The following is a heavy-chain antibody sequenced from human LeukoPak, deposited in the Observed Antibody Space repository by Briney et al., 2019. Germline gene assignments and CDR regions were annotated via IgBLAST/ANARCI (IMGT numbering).Heavy chain of an antibody. CDR1: GGSFSGYY. J-gene: IGHJ1*01. CDR3: ARQYSSGWYKGYFQY. Sequence: PSETLSLTCGVNGGSFSGYYWSWIRQPPGKGLEWIGEINHSGSTNYNPPLKSRVTISVDTPKNQFSLKLSSVTAADRAVYYCARQYSSGWYKGYFQYWGQGTLVTVSS. CDR2: INHSGST. V-gene: IGHV4-34*01. D-gene: IGHD6-19*01.